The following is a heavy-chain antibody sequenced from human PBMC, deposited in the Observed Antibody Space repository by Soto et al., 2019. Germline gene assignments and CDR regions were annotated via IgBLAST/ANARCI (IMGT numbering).Heavy chain of an antibody. CDR3: ASGWGSGVRRSGLDV. CDR1: GFSFRNYG. J-gene: IGHJ3*01. CDR2: IWYDGSKR. Sequence: QEQLVESGGGVVQPGRSLRLSCAASGFSFRNYGIHWVRQAPGKGLDWGAVIWYDGSKRYYADSVRGRFTISRDNSGNTVNLQMDSLRAEDTTVYYCASGWGSGVRRSGLDVWGQGTKVVVS. D-gene: IGHD6-19*01. V-gene: IGHV3-33*01.